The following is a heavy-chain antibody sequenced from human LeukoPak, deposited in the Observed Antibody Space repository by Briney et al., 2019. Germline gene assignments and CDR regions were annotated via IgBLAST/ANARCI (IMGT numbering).Heavy chain of an antibody. Sequence: PGGSLRLSCAASGFTFSNYNMNWVRQAPGKGLGWVSYISSGSSTINYADSVKGRFTISRDNGKNSLYLQMNSLRDEDTAVYYCARDGLGVMDVWGQGTTVTVSS. D-gene: IGHD2-8*01. CDR2: ISSGSSTI. CDR3: ARDGLGVMDV. V-gene: IGHV3-48*02. J-gene: IGHJ6*02. CDR1: GFTFSNYN.